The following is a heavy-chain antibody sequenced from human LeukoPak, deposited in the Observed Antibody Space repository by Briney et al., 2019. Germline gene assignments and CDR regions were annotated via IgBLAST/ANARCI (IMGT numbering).Heavy chain of an antibody. D-gene: IGHD3-16*01. CDR1: GFTFSAYN. V-gene: IGHV3-21*01. CDR2: ISSSSSYI. J-gene: IGHJ4*02. Sequence: GGSLRLSCAASGFTFSAYNMNWVRQAPGKGLEWVSSISSSSSYIYCADSVKGRFTISRDNAKNSLYLQMNSLRAEDTAVYYCARGTLGTTNYYFDYWGQGTLVTVSS. CDR3: ARGTLGTTNYYFDY.